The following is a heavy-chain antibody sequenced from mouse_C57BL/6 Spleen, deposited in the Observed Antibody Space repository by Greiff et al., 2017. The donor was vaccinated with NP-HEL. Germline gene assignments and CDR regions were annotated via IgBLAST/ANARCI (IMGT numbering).Heavy chain of an antibody. CDR2: IYPGSGST. CDR3: ARPSYYSNYAWFAY. V-gene: IGHV1-55*01. J-gene: IGHJ3*01. Sequence: QVHVKQSGAELVKPGASVKMSCKASGYTFTSYWITWVKQRPGQGLEWIGDIYPGSGSTNYNEKFKSKATLTVDTSSSTAYMQLSSLTSEDSAVYYCARPSYYSNYAWFAYWGQGTLVTVSA. CDR1: GYTFTSYW. D-gene: IGHD2-5*01.